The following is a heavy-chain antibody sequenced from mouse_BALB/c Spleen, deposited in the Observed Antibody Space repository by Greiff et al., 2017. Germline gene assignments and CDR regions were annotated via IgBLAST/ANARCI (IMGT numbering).Heavy chain of an antibody. V-gene: IGHV1S137*01. Sequence: VQLQQSGAELVRPGVSVKISCKGSGYTFTDYAMHWVKQSHAKSLEWIGVISTYYGDASYNQKFKGKATMTVDKSSSTAYMELARLTSEDSAIYYCARGLLGKGAWFAYWGQGTLVTVSA. D-gene: IGHD4-1*01. CDR1: GYTFTDYA. CDR3: ARGLLGKGAWFAY. J-gene: IGHJ3*01. CDR2: ISTYYGDA.